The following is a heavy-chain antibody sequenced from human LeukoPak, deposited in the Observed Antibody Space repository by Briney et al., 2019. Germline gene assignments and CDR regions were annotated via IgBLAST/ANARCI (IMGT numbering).Heavy chain of an antibody. V-gene: IGHV3-53*01. CDR3: ARGGSYLSAFDI. CDR1: GFTFSSYN. Sequence: GGSLRLSCAASGFTFSSYNMNWVRQAPGKGLEWVSIIYSGGSTFYADSVKGRFTISRDNSKNTLYLQMNSLRAEDTAVYYCARGGSYLSAFDIWGQGTMVTVSS. D-gene: IGHD1-26*01. CDR2: IYSGGST. J-gene: IGHJ3*02.